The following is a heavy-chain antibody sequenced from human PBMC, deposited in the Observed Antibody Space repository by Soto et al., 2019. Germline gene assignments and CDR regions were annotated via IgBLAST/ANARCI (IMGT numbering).Heavy chain of an antibody. V-gene: IGHV1-18*04. CDR1: GYTFTSYG. CDR2: ISAYNGNT. D-gene: IGHD3-9*01. CDR3: AREGGMLTGYYRGWFDP. Sequence: GASVKVSCKASGYTFTSYGISWVRQAPGQGLEWMGWISAYNGNTNYAQKLQGRVTMTTDSSTSTAYMELRSLRSDDTAVYYCAREGGMLTGYYRGWFDPWGQGTLVTVSS. J-gene: IGHJ5*02.